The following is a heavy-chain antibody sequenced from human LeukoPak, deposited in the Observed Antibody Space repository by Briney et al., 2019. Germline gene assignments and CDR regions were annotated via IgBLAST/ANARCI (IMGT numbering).Heavy chain of an antibody. J-gene: IGHJ3*02. D-gene: IGHD6-19*01. Sequence: ASVKVSCTASGGTFSSYAISWVRQAPGQGLEWMGGIIPIFGTANYAQKFQGRVTITADESTSTAYMELSSLRSEDTAVYYCARSIEVDAFDIWGQGTMVTVSS. V-gene: IGHV1-69*01. CDR2: IIPIFGTA. CDR1: GGTFSSYA. CDR3: ARSIEVDAFDI.